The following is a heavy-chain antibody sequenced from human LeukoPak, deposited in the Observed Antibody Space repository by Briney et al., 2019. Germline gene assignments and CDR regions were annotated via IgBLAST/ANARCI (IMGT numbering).Heavy chain of an antibody. Sequence: GESLKISCKASGHIFTNYWIAWVRPMPGKGLEWIRIIYPGDSDSRYSPSFQGHVTISADKSISTAYLQWSSLKASDTAMYYCARHGVEGYNGAFHIWGQGTMVTVSS. D-gene: IGHD5-24*01. V-gene: IGHV5-51*01. CDR2: IYPGDSDS. CDR1: GHIFTNYW. J-gene: IGHJ3*02. CDR3: ARHGVEGYNGAFHI.